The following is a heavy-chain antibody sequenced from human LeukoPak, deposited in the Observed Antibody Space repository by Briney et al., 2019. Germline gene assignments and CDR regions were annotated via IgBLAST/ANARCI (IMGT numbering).Heavy chain of an antibody. CDR1: GGTFSSYA. CDR3: AREITIFGVVTANYGMDV. Sequence: ASVKVSCKASGGTFSSYAISWVRQAPGQGLEWMGRIIPILGIANYAQKFQGRVTITADKSTSTAYMELSSLRSEDTAVYYCAREITIFGVVTANYGMDVRGQGTTVTVSS. V-gene: IGHV1-69*04. J-gene: IGHJ6*02. D-gene: IGHD3-3*01. CDR2: IIPILGIA.